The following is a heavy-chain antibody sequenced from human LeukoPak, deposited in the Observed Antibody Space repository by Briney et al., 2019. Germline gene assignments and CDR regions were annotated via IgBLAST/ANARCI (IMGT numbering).Heavy chain of an antibody. V-gene: IGHV1-18*01. Sequence: WASVKVSCKASGYTFTSYGISWVRQAPGQGLEWMGWISAYNGNTNYAQKLQGRVTMTTDTSTSTAYMELRSLRSDDTAVYYCARVNTRITMVRFPPAVWFDPWGQGTLVTVSS. D-gene: IGHD3-10*01. J-gene: IGHJ5*02. CDR2: ISAYNGNT. CDR1: GYTFTSYG. CDR3: ARVNTRITMVRFPPAVWFDP.